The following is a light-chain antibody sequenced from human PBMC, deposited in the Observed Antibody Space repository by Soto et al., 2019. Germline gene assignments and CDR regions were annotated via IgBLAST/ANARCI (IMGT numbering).Light chain of an antibody. CDR3: QTWGTGTVV. CDR1: SGHSSYA. CDR2: LNNAGSH. J-gene: IGLJ2*01. Sequence: QLVLTQSPSASASLGASVKLTCTLSSGHSSYAIAWHQQQPEKGPRYLMKLNNAGSHSKGDGIPDRFSGSSSVAERYLTISSLQSEDEADYYCQTWGTGTVVFGGGTKLTVL. V-gene: IGLV4-69*01.